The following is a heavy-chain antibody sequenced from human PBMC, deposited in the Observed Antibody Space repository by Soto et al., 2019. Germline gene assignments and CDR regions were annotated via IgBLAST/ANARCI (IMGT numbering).Heavy chain of an antibody. CDR1: GGTFSSYA. Sequence: QVQLVQSGAEVKKPGSSVKVSCKAPGGTFSSYAISWVRQAPGQGLEWMGGNIPIFGTANYAQKFQGRVTITADESTSTGYMELSSLSSEDTAVYYCARSQGGSSSLDIYYYYYYGMDVWGQGTTVTVSS. CDR3: ARSQGGSSSLDIYYYYYYGMDV. CDR2: NIPIFGTA. J-gene: IGHJ6*02. V-gene: IGHV1-69*01. D-gene: IGHD2-15*01.